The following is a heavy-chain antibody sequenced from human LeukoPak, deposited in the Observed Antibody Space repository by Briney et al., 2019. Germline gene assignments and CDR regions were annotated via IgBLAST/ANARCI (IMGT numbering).Heavy chain of an antibody. J-gene: IGHJ6*03. CDR3: ARVSAAAGRWYYYYYMDV. D-gene: IGHD6-13*01. Sequence: GASVKVSCKASGYTFTSYGISWVRQAPGQGLEWMGWISAYNGNTNYAQKLQGRVTMTTDTSTSTAYMELRSLRSDDTAVYYCARVSAAAGRWYYYYYMDVWGKGTTVTVSS. CDR1: GYTFTSYG. CDR2: ISAYNGNT. V-gene: IGHV1-18*01.